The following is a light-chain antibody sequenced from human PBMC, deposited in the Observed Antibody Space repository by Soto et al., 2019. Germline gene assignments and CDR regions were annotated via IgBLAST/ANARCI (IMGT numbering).Light chain of an antibody. Sequence: QSVLTQPASVSGSPGQSITISCTGTSSDVGGYNYVSWYQHHPGKAPTLMIYNVSNRPSGVSNRFSGSKSGNTASLTISGLRAGDEADYYCSSYTGSGTPLFGPGTKVPVL. CDR1: SSDVGGYNY. CDR2: NVS. J-gene: IGLJ1*01. CDR3: SSYTGSGTPL. V-gene: IGLV2-14*03.